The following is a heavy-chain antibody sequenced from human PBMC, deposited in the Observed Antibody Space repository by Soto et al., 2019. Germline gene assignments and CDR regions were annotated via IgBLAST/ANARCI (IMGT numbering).Heavy chain of an antibody. CDR2: VLPFLDIT. CDR3: ARDRDNSNWPNFDS. D-gene: IGHD6-13*01. J-gene: IGHJ4*02. V-gene: IGHV1-69*02. CDR1: GDTFSIYT. Sequence: QVQLVQSGSEVKKPGSSVRVSCKTSGDTFSIYTISWVRQAPGQGLEWMGRVLPFLDITSYSQRFQGRVTKTADRSTTTAYMEPTSLRSEDTAVYYCARDRDNSNWPNFDSWGQGTLVTVSS.